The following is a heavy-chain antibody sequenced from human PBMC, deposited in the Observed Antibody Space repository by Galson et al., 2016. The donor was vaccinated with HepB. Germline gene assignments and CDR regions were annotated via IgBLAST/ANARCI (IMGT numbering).Heavy chain of an antibody. Sequence: SLRLSCAASGFTFSNYGMHWVRQAPGKGLEWVALISYDGSYKYFADSVKGRFTISRDNVKNTVYLRMNSLRIEDTAMYYCAKDGIMRDNTDPSFDFWGQGTLVIVSS. D-gene: IGHD5-24*01. CDR1: GFTFSNYG. CDR3: AKDGIMRDNTDPSFDF. J-gene: IGHJ4*02. V-gene: IGHV3-30*18. CDR2: ISYDGSYK.